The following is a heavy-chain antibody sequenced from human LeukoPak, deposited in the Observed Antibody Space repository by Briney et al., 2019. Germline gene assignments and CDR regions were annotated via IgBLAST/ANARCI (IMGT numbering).Heavy chain of an antibody. CDR3: ARDRVGSGWYTGYFQH. V-gene: IGHV4-59*01. D-gene: IGHD6-19*01. CDR1: GGSISSYY. J-gene: IGHJ1*01. CDR2: IYYSGST. Sequence: SETLSLTCTVSGGSISSYYWSWIQQPPGKGLEWFGYIYYSGSTNYNPSLKSRVTISVDTSKNQFSLKLSSVTAADTAVYYCARDRVGSGWYTGYFQHWGQGTLVTVSS.